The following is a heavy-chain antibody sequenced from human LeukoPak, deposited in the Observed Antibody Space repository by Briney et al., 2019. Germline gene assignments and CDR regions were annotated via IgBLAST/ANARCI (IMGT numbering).Heavy chain of an antibody. V-gene: IGHV4-38-2*02. D-gene: IGHD5-24*01. CDR2: INHSGST. J-gene: IGHJ3*02. Sequence: PSETLSLTCTVSGYSISSTYYWSWIRQPPGKGLEWIGEINHSGSTNSNPSLKSRVTISIDTSKNQFSLKLSSVTAADTAVYYCARPTIALLAFDIWGQGTMVTVSS. CDR1: GYSISSTYY. CDR3: ARPTIALLAFDI.